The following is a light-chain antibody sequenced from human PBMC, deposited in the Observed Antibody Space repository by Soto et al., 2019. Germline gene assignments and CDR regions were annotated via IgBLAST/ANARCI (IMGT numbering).Light chain of an antibody. CDR1: QGISTY. CDR3: QQYDILPIT. CDR2: DAS. V-gene: IGKV1-33*01. Sequence: DIHVTQSPVSLSSSLGARVTITCRTSQGISTYLNWYQQKPGKAPNLLIYDASNLEIGVPSRFSGSGSGTHFTFTISSLQTEDIGTYYCQQYDILPITFGRGTRLEIK. J-gene: IGKJ5*01.